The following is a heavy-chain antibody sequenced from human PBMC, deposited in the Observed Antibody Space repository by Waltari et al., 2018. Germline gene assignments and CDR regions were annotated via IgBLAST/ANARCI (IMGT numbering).Heavy chain of an antibody. Sequence: EVRLVESGGGLVQPGGSLRRSCAASGVNFRSYWMSWVRQAPGKGLEWVANIKQDGSDKYYVDSVEGRFTVSRDNAKNSLYLQMNSLRAEDTAVYYCARVYWPRGFDYWGQGTLVTVSS. CDR1: GVNFRSYW. V-gene: IGHV3-7*01. J-gene: IGHJ4*02. D-gene: IGHD2-8*02. CDR3: ARVYWPRGFDY. CDR2: IKQDGSDK.